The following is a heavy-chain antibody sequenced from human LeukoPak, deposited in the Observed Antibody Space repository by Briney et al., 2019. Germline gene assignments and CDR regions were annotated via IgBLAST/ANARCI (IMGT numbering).Heavy chain of an antibody. J-gene: IGHJ1*01. Sequence: SETLSLTCAVYGGSLSGYYWSWIRQSPGKGLEWIGEISHSGNTHYNPSLESRVTLSVDTSNNQFSLKLSSVTAADTAVYYCAKEIRFFEWLPRGALQHWGQGTLVTVSS. V-gene: IGHV4-34*01. CDR3: AKEIRFFEWLPRGALQH. CDR1: GGSLSGYY. D-gene: IGHD3-3*01. CDR2: ISHSGNT.